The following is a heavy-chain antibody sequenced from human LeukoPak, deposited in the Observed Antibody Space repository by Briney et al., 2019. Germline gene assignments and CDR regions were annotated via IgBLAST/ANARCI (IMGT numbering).Heavy chain of an antibody. CDR3: AKDQGYSYGSYYFDY. CDR2: ISGSGGST. CDR1: GFTFSSYA. J-gene: IGHJ4*02. Sequence: PGGSLRLSCAASGFTFSSYAMSWVRQAPGKGLEWVSAISGSGGSTYYADSVKGRFTISRDNSKNTLYLQMNSLRAEDTAVYYCAKDQGYSYGSYYFDYWGQGTLVTVSS. V-gene: IGHV3-23*01. D-gene: IGHD5-18*01.